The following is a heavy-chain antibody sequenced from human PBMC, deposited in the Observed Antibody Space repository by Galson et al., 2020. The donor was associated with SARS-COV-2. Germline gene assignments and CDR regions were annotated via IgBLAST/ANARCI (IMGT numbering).Heavy chain of an antibody. D-gene: IGHD3-22*01. CDR2: ITSSSSYT. CDR1: GFTFSDYH. J-gene: IGHJ3*02. Sequence: SLKIPFAASGFTFSDYHMSWIRQAPGKGPEWISYITSSSSYTNYGDPVKGRFTISRDNPKNSLSLQKNSHRAVDTAVYYCARVLSLDSYESSCEAFDIWGQGTMGTVSS. CDR3: ARVLSLDSYESSCEAFDI. V-gene: IGHV3-11*06.